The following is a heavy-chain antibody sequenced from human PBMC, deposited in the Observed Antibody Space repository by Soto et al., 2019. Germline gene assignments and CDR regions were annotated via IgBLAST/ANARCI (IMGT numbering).Heavy chain of an antibody. CDR2: VYHTGRT. CDR3: ARDFDYFDS. J-gene: IGHJ4*02. CDR1: GNSFRSGSYY. Sequence: TLSLTCTVSGNSFRSGSYYWGWIRQPPGKGLEWIGYVYHTGRTSYNPSLKSRVSISMDTSKNRFSLNLDSVTAADTAVYFCARDFDYFDSWGQGTRVTVSS. V-gene: IGHV4-61*01. D-gene: IGHD3-3*01.